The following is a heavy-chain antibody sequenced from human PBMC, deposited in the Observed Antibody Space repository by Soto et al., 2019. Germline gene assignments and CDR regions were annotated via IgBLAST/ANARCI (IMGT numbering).Heavy chain of an antibody. Sequence: PSETLSLTCTVSGGSISSSSYYWGWIRQPPGKGLEWIGSIYYSGSTYYNPSLKSRVTISVDTSKNQFSLKLSSVTAADTAVYYCAGTAYRYGYRVFDYWGQGTLVTVSS. CDR3: AGTAYRYGYRVFDY. CDR1: GGSISSSSYY. J-gene: IGHJ4*02. D-gene: IGHD5-18*01. V-gene: IGHV4-39*01. CDR2: IYYSGST.